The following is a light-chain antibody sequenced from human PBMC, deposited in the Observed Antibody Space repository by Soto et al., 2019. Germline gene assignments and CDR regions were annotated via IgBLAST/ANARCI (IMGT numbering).Light chain of an antibody. Sequence: QSALAQPASVSGSPGQSITISCTGTSSDFGGHNYVSWYQQHPGKAPKLLIYEVAHRPSGISNRFSGSKSGSRASLTIAGLQAEDEAVYYCSSRRSRVLLFGGGTQLTVL. J-gene: IGLJ2*01. CDR1: SSDFGGHNY. CDR2: EVA. CDR3: SSRRSRVLL. V-gene: IGLV2-14*01.